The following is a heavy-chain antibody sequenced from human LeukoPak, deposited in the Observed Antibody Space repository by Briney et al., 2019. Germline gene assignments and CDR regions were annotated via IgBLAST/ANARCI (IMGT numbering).Heavy chain of an antibody. J-gene: IGHJ6*02. D-gene: IGHD3-22*01. V-gene: IGHV4-59*01. Sequence: PSETLSLTCSVSGGSISSYYWSWIRQPPGKGLEWIGYVYYSGSTNYNPSLKSRVTISLDTPKNQFSLNLTSVTAADTAVYYCARDHHYYAASGYYPPTYFYYGIDVWGQGTTVTVSS. CDR1: GGSISSYY. CDR2: VYYSGST. CDR3: ARDHHYYAASGYYPPTYFYYGIDV.